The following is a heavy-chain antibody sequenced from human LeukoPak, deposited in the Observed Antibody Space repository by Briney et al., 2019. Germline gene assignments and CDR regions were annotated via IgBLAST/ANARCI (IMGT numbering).Heavy chain of an antibody. V-gene: IGHV3-30*03. CDR1: GFTFSNYG. J-gene: IGHJ4*02. CDR2: ISYDGSNK. D-gene: IGHD3-22*01. Sequence: GGSLRLSCAASGFTFSNYGMHWVRQAPGKGLEWVAVISYDGSNKYYVDSVKGRFTISRDNSKNTLYLHMNSLRAEDTAVYYCARARNNYDVSGFSALDYWGQGTLVTVSS. CDR3: ARARNNYDVSGFSALDY.